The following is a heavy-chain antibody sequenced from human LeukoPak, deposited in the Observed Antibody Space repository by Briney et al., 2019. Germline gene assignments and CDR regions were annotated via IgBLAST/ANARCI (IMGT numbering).Heavy chain of an antibody. V-gene: IGHV1-18*01. Sequence: ASVKVSCKASGYTFTNYGISWVRQAPGQGLEWVGWISAYDGNTNYAQKLQGRVTMTTDTSTSTAYMELRSLSSDDTAVYYCARCTSYCSSTNCLLYYHYYYMDVWGTGTTVTVSS. D-gene: IGHD2-2*01. CDR2: ISAYDGNT. CDR3: ARCTSYCSSTNCLLYYHYYYMDV. CDR1: GYTFTNYG. J-gene: IGHJ6*03.